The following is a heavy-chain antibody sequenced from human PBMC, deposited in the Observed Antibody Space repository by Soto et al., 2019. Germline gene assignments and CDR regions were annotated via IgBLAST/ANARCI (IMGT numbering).Heavy chain of an antibody. CDR1: GGTFSCSA. J-gene: IGHJ6*02. CDR2: IMPIFRTA. Sequence: QVQLVQSGAEVKKPGSSVKVSCKASGGTFSCSAFSWVRQAPGQGLEWMGGIMPIFRTADYAQKFQGRVTITAGESTSTAYMELSSLRSEDTGVYYCAGDKDRQQLGGNYYYIMDVWGQGTTVTVSS. V-gene: IGHV1-69*12. CDR3: AGDKDRQQLGGNYYYIMDV. D-gene: IGHD3-3*02.